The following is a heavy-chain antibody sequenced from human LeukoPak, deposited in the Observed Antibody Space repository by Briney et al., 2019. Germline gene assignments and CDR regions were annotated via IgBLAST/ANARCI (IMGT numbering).Heavy chain of an antibody. D-gene: IGHD3-9*01. CDR3: ASSTYDLLTGLGLTHDF. V-gene: IGHV4-34*01. CDR2: VHPSGRT. Sequence: SDTLSLTCAVYGGSFSDYYWTWIRQPPGKGLEWIGEVHPSGRTNYKSSFKSRVTISVDTSKNQFSLSLSSVTAADTAVYFCASSTYDLLTGLGLTHDFWGQGTLVTVSS. CDR1: GGSFSDYY. J-gene: IGHJ4*02.